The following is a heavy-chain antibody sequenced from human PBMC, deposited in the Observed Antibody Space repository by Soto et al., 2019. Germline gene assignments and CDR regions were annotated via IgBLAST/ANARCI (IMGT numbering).Heavy chain of an antibody. V-gene: IGHV1-18*01. D-gene: IGHD2-2*01. CDR2: ISANNSNT. J-gene: IGHJ5*02. CDR3: ARDPGDIVVVPAIDP. Sequence: ASVKVSCKASGYTFTSYGISWVRQAPGQGLEWMGWISANNSNTNYAQKLQGRVTMTTDTSTSTAYMELRSLRSDDTAVYYCARDPGDIVVVPAIDPWGQGTLVTVSS. CDR1: GYTFTSYG.